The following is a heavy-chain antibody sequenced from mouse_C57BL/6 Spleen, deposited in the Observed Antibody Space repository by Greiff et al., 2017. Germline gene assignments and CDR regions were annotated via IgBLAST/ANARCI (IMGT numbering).Heavy chain of an antibody. CDR1: GFTFSSYT. CDR3: ARRLGRDYYAMDY. J-gene: IGHJ4*01. CDR2: ISGGGGNT. D-gene: IGHD4-1*01. V-gene: IGHV5-9*01. Sequence: EVKLMESGGGLVKPGGSLKLSCAASGFTFSSYTMSWVRQTPEKRLEWVATISGGGGNTYYPDSVKGRFTISRDNAKNTLYLQMSSLRSEDTALYYCARRLGRDYYAMDYWGQGTSVTVSS.